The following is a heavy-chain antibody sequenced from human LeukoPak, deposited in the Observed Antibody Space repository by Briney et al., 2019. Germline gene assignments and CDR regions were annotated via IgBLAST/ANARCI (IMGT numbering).Heavy chain of an antibody. D-gene: IGHD3-10*01. Sequence: SETLSLTCAVYGGSFSGYYWSWIRQPPGKGLEWIGEINHSGSTNHNPSLKSRVTISVDTSKNQFSLKRSSVTAVDTAVYYCARGRSTYYYANWEKNFDYWGQGTLVTVSS. V-gene: IGHV4-34*01. CDR1: GGSFSGYY. J-gene: IGHJ4*02. CDR3: ARGRSTYYYANWEKNFDY. CDR2: INHSGST.